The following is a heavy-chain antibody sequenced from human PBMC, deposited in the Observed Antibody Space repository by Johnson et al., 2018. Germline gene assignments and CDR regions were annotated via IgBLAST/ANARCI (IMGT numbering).Heavy chain of an antibody. CDR3: ARDNQVGANYGMDV. J-gene: IGHJ6*02. CDR1: GFTFSSYG. CDR2: IWYDGSNK. D-gene: IGHD1-26*01. V-gene: IGHV3-33*01. Sequence: QVQLVQSGGGVVQPGRSLRLSCAASGFTFSSYGMHWVRQAPGKGLEWVAVIWYDGSNKYYADSVKGRFTISRDNSKNTLYLQMNSLRAEDTAVYYCARDNQVGANYGMDVWGQGTTVTVSS.